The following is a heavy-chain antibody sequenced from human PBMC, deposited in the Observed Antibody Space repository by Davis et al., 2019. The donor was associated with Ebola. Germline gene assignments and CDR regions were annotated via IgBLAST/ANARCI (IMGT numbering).Heavy chain of an antibody. CDR3: ASTKAGLDY. CDR2: INPNSGGT. V-gene: IGHV1-2*06. J-gene: IGHJ4*02. D-gene: IGHD2-8*01. CDR1: GYTFSSNY. Sequence: ASVKVSCKASGYTFSSNYMHWVRQAPGQGLEWMGRINPNSGGTNYAQKFQGRVTMTRDTSISTAYMELSTLRSDDTAMFYCASTKAGLDYWGQGSLVTVSS.